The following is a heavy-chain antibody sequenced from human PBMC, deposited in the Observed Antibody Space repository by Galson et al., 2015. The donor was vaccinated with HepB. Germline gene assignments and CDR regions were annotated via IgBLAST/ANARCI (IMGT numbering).Heavy chain of an antibody. CDR1: GFSFSYFP. CDR3: VRPRGAGAGDYQNWYFDL. CDR2: ISYTGRYT. D-gene: IGHD4-17*01. J-gene: IGHJ2*01. V-gene: IGHV3-30*04. Sequence: SLRLSCAASGFSFSYFPMHWVRQAPGKGLEWVAVISYTGRYTNYADFGKGRFTISRDNSKNALYLQMNSLRVEDTALYYCVRPRGAGAGDYQNWYFDLWGCGTLVTVSS.